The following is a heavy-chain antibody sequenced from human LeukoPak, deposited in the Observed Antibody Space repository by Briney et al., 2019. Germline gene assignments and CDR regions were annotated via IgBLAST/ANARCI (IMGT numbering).Heavy chain of an antibody. CDR1: GFTFSSSP. J-gene: IGHJ4*02. CDR3: AKGGVSTRRFDY. CDR2: VSASGDAT. V-gene: IGHV3-23*01. Sequence: PGGSLRLSCAASGFTFSSSPMSWVRLTPGQGPEWVSVVSASGDATFYADSVKGRFTISRDNSQNTLYLRMNSLRAEDTAVYYCAKGGVSTRRFDYWGQGTLVTVSS. D-gene: IGHD1-1*01.